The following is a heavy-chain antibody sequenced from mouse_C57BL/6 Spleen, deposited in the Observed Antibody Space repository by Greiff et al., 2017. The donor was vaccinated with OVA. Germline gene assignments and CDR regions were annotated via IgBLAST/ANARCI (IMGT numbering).Heavy chain of an antibody. CDR2: IYPGSGST. V-gene: IGHV1-55*01. Sequence: VQLQQPGAELVKPGASVKMSCKASGYPFTSYWITWVKQRPGQGLAWIGDIYPGSGSTNYNEKFKSKATLTVDTSSSTAYMQLSSLTSEDSAVYYCARWEVTVFDYWGQGTTLTVSS. CDR1: GYPFTSYW. D-gene: IGHD2-2*01. CDR3: ARWEVTVFDY. J-gene: IGHJ2*01.